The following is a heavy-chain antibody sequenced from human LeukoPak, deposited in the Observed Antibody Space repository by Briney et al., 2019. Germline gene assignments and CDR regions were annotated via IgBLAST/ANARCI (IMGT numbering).Heavy chain of an antibody. CDR3: AREGVSPSVLRGVIY. J-gene: IGHJ4*02. Sequence: SSQTLSLTCTVSGGSISSGSYYWSWIRQPAGKGLEWIGRIYTSGSTNYNPSLKSRVTISVDTSKNQFSLKLSSVTAADTAVYYCAREGVSPSVLRGVIYWGQGTLVTVSS. D-gene: IGHD3-10*01. CDR1: GGSISSGSYY. CDR2: IYTSGST. V-gene: IGHV4-61*02.